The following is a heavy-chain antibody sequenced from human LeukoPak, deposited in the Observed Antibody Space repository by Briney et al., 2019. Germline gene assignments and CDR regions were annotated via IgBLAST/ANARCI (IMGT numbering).Heavy chain of an antibody. V-gene: IGHV4-39*01. J-gene: IGHJ6*03. CDR3: ARQISDYYYYYMDV. CDR1: GGSISSSNYY. CDR2: IYYSGTT. D-gene: IGHD3-10*01. Sequence: SETLSLTCTVSGGSISSSNYYWGWIRQLPGKGLEWIGAIYYSGTTYYNPSLESRVTISEDTSKNQFSLTLRSVTAADTAVYYCARQISDYYYYYMDVWGKGTTVTVSS.